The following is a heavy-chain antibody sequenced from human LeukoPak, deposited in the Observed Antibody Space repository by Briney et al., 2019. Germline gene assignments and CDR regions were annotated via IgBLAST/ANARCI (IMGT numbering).Heavy chain of an antibody. CDR2: IYHSGST. V-gene: IGHV4-39*01. D-gene: IGHD1-26*01. Sequence: SETLSLTCTVSGGSISSSIYYWGWIRQPPGKGLEWIASIYHSGSTYHDSSLRSRVTISVDTSKNQFSLKVSSVTAADTAVYYCARYSENSYFDYWGQGTLVTVSS. J-gene: IGHJ4*02. CDR3: ARYSENSYFDY. CDR1: GGSISSSIYY.